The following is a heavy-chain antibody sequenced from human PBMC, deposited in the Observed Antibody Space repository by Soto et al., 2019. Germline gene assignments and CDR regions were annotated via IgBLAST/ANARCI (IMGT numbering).Heavy chain of an antibody. J-gene: IGHJ6*02. CDR3: ATLTRTYYDFWSGYYTAPYYGMDV. CDR2: IYSGGST. V-gene: IGHV3-53*01. D-gene: IGHD3-3*01. CDR1: GFTVSSNY. Sequence: GGSLRLSCAASGFTVSSNYMSWVRQAPGKGLEWVSVIYSGGSTYYADSVKGRFTISRDNSKNTLYLQMNSLRAEDTAVYYCATLTRTYYDFWSGYYTAPYYGMDVWGQGTRVTVSS.